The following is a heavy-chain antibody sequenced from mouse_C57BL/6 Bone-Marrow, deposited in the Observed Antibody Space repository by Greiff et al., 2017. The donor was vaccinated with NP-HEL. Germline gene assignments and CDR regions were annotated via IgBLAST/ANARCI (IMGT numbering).Heavy chain of an antibody. V-gene: IGHV1-54*01. CDR3: ARSPYDPWFAY. Sequence: QLQQSGAELVRPGTSVKVSCKASGYAFTNYLIEWVKQRPGQGLEWIGVINPGSGGTNYNEKFKGKATLTADKSSSTAYMQLSSLTSEDSAVYFCARSPYDPWFAYWGQGTLVTVSA. CDR2: INPGSGGT. CDR1: GYAFTNYL. D-gene: IGHD2-3*01. J-gene: IGHJ3*01.